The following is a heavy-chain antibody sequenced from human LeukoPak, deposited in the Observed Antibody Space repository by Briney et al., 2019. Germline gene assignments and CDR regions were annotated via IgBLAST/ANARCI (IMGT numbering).Heavy chain of an antibody. CDR3: AKDHYDYVWGSYRGFDY. J-gene: IGHJ4*02. CDR2: ISGSGGST. CDR1: GFTFSSYG. Sequence: GGTLRLSCAASGFTFSSYGMSWVRQAPGKGLEWVSAISGSGGSTYYADSVKGRFTISRDNSKNTLYLQMNSLRAEDTAVYYCAKDHYDYVWGSYRGFDYWGQGTLVTVSS. V-gene: IGHV3-23*01. D-gene: IGHD3-16*02.